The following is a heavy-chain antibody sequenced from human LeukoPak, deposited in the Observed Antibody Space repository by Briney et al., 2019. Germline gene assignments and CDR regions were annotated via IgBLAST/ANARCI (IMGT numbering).Heavy chain of an antibody. V-gene: IGHV3-74*01. D-gene: IGHD2-21*02. CDR1: GFTFSSYW. CDR2: INSDGSST. J-gene: IGHJ4*02. Sequence: GSLRLSCAASGFTFSSYWMHWVRQAPGKGLVWVSRINSDGSSTSYADSVKGRFTISRDNAKNTLYLQMNSLRAEDTAVYYCARGHIVVLTAPDYWGQGTLVTVSS. CDR3: ARGHIVVLTAPDY.